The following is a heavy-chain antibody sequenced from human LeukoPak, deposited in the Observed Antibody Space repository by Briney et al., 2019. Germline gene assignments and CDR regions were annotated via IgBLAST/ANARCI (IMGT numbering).Heavy chain of an antibody. CDR1: GFTFKNAW. V-gene: IGHV3-15*01. CDR2: IKSKTDGGTT. J-gene: IGHJ4*02. CDR3: TTDHGGSYSPNSDY. Sequence: GGSLRLSCAASGFTFKNAWMSWVRQAPGKGLEWVGRIKSKTDGGTTDYAAPVKGRFIISRDDSKNTLYLQMNSLKTEDTAIYYCTTDHGGSYSPNSDYWGQGTLVTVSS. D-gene: IGHD1-26*01.